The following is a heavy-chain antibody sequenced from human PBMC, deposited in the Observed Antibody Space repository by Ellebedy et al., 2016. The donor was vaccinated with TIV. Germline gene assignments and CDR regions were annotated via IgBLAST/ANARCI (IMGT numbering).Heavy chain of an antibody. CDR1: GFTFSSYS. V-gene: IGHV3-21*01. J-gene: IGHJ4*02. CDR3: ARGGEWELLSYFDY. D-gene: IGHD1-26*01. CDR2: ISSSSSYI. Sequence: GGSLRLXCAASGFTFSSYSMNWVRQAPGKGLEWVSSISSSSSYIYYADSVKGRFTISRDNAKNSLYLQMNSLRAEDTAVYYCARGGEWELLSYFDYWGQGTLVTVSS.